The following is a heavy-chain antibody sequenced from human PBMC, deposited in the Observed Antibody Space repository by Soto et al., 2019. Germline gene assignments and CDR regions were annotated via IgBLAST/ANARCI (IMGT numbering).Heavy chain of an antibody. CDR1: GYTFTSYG. J-gene: IGHJ6*02. D-gene: IGHD3-3*01. CDR3: TSPGFYDFWSGYPSYYYYYGMDV. Sequence: QVQLVQSGAEVKKPGASVKVSCKASGYTFTSYGISWVRQAPGQGLEWMGWINPNSGGTNYAQKFQGRVTMTRDTSISTAYMELSRLRSDDTAVYYCTSPGFYDFWSGYPSYYYYYGMDVWGQGTTVTVSS. V-gene: IGHV1-2*02. CDR2: INPNSGGT.